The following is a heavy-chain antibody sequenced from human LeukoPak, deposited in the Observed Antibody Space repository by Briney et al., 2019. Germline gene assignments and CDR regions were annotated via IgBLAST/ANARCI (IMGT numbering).Heavy chain of an antibody. CDR1: GYTFTIYD. CDR2: MNPNSGNT. D-gene: IGHD2-15*01. Sequence: ASVKVSCKASGYTFTIYDINWVRQATGQGLEWMGWMNPNSGNTGYAQKFQGRVTITRNTSISTAYMELSRLRSEDTAVYYCARGHVVVVAAPYYYYYMDVWGKGTTVTVSS. CDR3: ARGHVVVVAAPYYYYYMDV. J-gene: IGHJ6*03. V-gene: IGHV1-8*03.